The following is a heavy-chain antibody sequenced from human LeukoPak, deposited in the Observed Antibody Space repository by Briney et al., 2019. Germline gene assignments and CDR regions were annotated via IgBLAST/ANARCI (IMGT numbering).Heavy chain of an antibody. D-gene: IGHD6-13*01. CDR1: GGSISSYY. J-gene: IGHJ4*02. CDR2: IYYSGST. Sequence: SETQSLTCTVSGGSISSYYWSWIRQPPGKGLEWIGYIYYSGSTNYNPSLKSRVTISVDTSKNQFSLKLSSVTAADTAVYYCARARYSSSWACDYWGQGTLVTVSS. CDR3: ARARYSSSWACDY. V-gene: IGHV4-59*01.